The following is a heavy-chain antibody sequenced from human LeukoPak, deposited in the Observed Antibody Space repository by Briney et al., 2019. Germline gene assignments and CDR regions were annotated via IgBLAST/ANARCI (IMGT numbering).Heavy chain of an antibody. CDR3: ARARSGHYYYYYGMDV. Sequence: ASVKVSCKASGGTFSSYAISWVRQATGQGLEWMGGIIPIFGTANYAQKFQGRVTITADESTSTAYMELSSLRSEDTAVYYCARARSGHYYYYYGMDVWGKGTTVTVSS. CDR1: GGTFSSYA. D-gene: IGHD1-26*01. V-gene: IGHV1-69*13. CDR2: IIPIFGTA. J-gene: IGHJ6*04.